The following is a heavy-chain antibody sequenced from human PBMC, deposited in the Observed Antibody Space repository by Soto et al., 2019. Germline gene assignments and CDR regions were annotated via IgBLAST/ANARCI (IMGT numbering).Heavy chain of an antibody. CDR1: GFTFSGSA. V-gene: IGHV3-73*02. CDR3: VGYCSTTSCYKSHFDY. J-gene: IGHJ4*02. D-gene: IGHD2-2*02. Sequence: EVQLVESGGGLVQPGGSLKLSCAASGFTFSGSAIHWVRQASGKGLEWVGRIRSKANNYATAYAASVNGRFTKSRDDSKNTAYLQMNSLKTEDTAVYYCVGYCSTTSCYKSHFDYWGQGTLVTVSS. CDR2: IRSKANNYAT.